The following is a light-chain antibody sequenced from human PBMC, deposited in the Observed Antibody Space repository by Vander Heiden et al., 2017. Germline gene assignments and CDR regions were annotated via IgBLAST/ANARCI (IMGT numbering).Light chain of an antibody. CDR1: QSVSSN. V-gene: IGKV3-15*01. CDR3: QQYNNWPPYT. J-gene: IGKJ2*01. CDR2: GAS. Sequence: EIMTTQTPATLSVPPGDRATLSCRASQSVSSNLAWNQQKPGQAPRLLIYGASTRATGIPARFSGSGSGTEFTLTISSLQSEDFAIYYCQQYNNWPPYTFGQGTKLEIK.